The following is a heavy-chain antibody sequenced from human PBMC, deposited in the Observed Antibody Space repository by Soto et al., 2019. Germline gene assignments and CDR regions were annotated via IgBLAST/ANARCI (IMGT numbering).Heavy chain of an antibody. D-gene: IGHD3-3*01. Sequence: EVQLLESGGGLVQPGGSLRLSCAASGFTFSSYAMSWVRQAPGKGLEWVSAISGSGGSTYYADSVQGRFTISRDNSKNTLYLQMNGLRAEDTAVYYCAKVSYYDFWSGPDYWGQGTLVTVSS. CDR3: AKVSYYDFWSGPDY. V-gene: IGHV3-23*01. J-gene: IGHJ4*02. CDR2: ISGSGGST. CDR1: GFTFSSYA.